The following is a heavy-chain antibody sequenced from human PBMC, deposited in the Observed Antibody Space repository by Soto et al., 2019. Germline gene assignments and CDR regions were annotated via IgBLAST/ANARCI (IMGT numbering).Heavy chain of an antibody. CDR3: ARGPAGIAAQVFDY. CDR2: IIPIFGTA. D-gene: IGHD6-13*01. V-gene: IGHV1-69*06. Sequence: GASVKVSCKASGGTFSSYAISWVRQAPGQGLEWIGGIIPIFGTANYAQKFQGRVTITADKSTSTAYMELSSLRSEDTAVYYCARGPAGIAAQVFDYWGQGTLVTVSS. J-gene: IGHJ4*02. CDR1: GGTFSSYA.